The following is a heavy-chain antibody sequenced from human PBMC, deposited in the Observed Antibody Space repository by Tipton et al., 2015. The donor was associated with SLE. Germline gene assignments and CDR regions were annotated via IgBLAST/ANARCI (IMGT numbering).Heavy chain of an antibody. Sequence: TLSLTCSVYGGSLSGYYWSWIRQAPGKGLEFIGEINHSGSTNYNPSLKSRVTISVDTSKNQFSLKLSSVTAADTAVYYCAREPVYYYYYMDVWGKGTTVTVSS. J-gene: IGHJ6*03. CDR2: INHSGST. CDR1: GGSLSGYY. CDR3: AREPVYYYYYMDV. V-gene: IGHV4-34*01.